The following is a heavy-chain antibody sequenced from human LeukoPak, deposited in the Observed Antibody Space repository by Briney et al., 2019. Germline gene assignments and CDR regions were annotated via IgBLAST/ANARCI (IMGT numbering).Heavy chain of an antibody. V-gene: IGHV4-59*01. CDR1: GGSISTYY. J-gene: IGHJ5*02. D-gene: IGHD1-26*01. CDR3: ARGGNYWPQWWFDP. Sequence: PSETLSLTCTVSGGSISTYYWSWIRHPPGKGLEWIGYIYYTGSTSYNPSLKSRVTMSLDASKNQFSLELNSVTPADTAVYYCARGGNYWPQWWFDPWGRGTLVSVSS. CDR2: IYYTGST.